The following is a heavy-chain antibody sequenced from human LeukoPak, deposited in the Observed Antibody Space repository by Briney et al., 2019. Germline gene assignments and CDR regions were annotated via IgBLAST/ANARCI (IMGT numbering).Heavy chain of an antibody. CDR1: GFTFSTYW. Sequence: GGSLRLSCAASGFTFSTYWMHWVRQAPGKGLVWVSRINSDGSRTNHADSVKGRFTISRDNAKNTLYLQVNSLIAEDTAVYYCARGGYYDSGTSYNPFDYWGQGTLVTVSS. D-gene: IGHD3-10*01. CDR2: INSDGSRT. J-gene: IGHJ4*02. CDR3: ARGGYYDSGTSYNPFDY. V-gene: IGHV3-74*01.